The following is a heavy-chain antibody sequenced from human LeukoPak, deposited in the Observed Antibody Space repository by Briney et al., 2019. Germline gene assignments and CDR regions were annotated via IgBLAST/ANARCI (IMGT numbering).Heavy chain of an antibody. V-gene: IGHV3-48*04. Sequence: PGGSLRLSCVASGFTFSSYAMNWVRQAPGKGLEWVSYISSSSTIIYHADSVKGRFTISRDNAKNSLYLQMNSLRAEDTAVYYCARERGYSSARGYFDYWGQGTLVTVSS. CDR2: ISSSSTII. J-gene: IGHJ4*02. D-gene: IGHD6-19*01. CDR3: ARERGYSSARGYFDY. CDR1: GFTFSSYA.